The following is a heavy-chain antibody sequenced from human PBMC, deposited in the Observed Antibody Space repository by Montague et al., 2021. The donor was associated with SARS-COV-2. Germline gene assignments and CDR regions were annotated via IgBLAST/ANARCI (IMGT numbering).Heavy chain of an antibody. V-gene: IGHV4-4*02. D-gene: IGHD3-16*01. CDR2: IYQTGAT. J-gene: IGHJ4*02. CDR1: GDSINNNNW. CDR3: AGLILVTSGGLSVSQYLDY. Sequence: SETLSLTCAVSGDSINNNNWWSWVRQSPGKGLEWIGEIYQTGATNYNPSLKSRVTMSLDKSNNRFSLILTSVTAADTAVYYCAGLILVTSGGLSVSQYLDYWGRGTPVTASS.